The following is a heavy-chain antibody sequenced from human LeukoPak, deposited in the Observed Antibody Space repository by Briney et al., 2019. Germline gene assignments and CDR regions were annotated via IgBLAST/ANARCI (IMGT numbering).Heavy chain of an antibody. Sequence: PGGSLRLSCAASGFPFSSYSMNWVRQAPGKGLEWVSSISSSGDYISYADSVTGRFTISRDNTKNSLYLQMNSLRAEDTAVYYCARVGGSYKTSYCSGGSCYFGYWFDPWGQGTLVTVSS. CDR2: ISSSGDYI. V-gene: IGHV3-21*06. J-gene: IGHJ5*02. CDR3: ARVGGSYKTSYCSGGSCYFGYWFDP. CDR1: GFPFSSYS. D-gene: IGHD2-15*01.